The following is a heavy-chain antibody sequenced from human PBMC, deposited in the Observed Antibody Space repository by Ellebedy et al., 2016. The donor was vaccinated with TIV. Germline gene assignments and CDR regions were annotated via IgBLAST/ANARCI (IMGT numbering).Heavy chain of an antibody. D-gene: IGHD6-19*01. V-gene: IGHV1-46*02. Sequence: AASVKVSCKASAYTFNNYYMYWVRQAPGQGLDGMGIINPSGGSTNYAQEFQGRVTMTRDPSTSTVYMELSSLRSEDTAVYYCASLSGWFHFDYWGQGTLVTVSS. CDR3: ASLSGWFHFDY. J-gene: IGHJ4*02. CDR2: INPSGGST. CDR1: AYTFNNYY.